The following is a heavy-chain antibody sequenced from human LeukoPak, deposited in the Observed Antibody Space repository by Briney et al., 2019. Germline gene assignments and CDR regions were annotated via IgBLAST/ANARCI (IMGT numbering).Heavy chain of an antibody. CDR2: INHSGST. J-gene: IGHJ4*02. D-gene: IGHD5-18*01. Sequence: SETLSLTYAVYGGSFSGYYWSWIRRPPGKGLEWIGEINHSGSTNYNPSLKSRVTISVDTSKNQFSLKLSSVTAADTAVYYCARLGYQGIWGQGTLVTVSS. CDR1: GGSFSGYY. V-gene: IGHV4-34*01. CDR3: ARLGYQGI.